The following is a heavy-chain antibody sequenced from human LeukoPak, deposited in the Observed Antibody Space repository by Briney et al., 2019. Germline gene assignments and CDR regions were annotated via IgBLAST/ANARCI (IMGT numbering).Heavy chain of an antibody. CDR1: GGSISSYY. V-gene: IGHV4-4*07. J-gene: IGHJ6*03. D-gene: IGHD4-23*01. Sequence: SETLSLTCTVSGGSISSYYWSRIRQPAGKGLEWIGRIYTSGSTNYNPSLKSRVTMSVDTSKNQFSLKLSSVTAADTAVYYCARDATKVVTPGYMDVWGKGTTVTVSS. CDR2: IYTSGST. CDR3: ARDATKVVTPGYMDV.